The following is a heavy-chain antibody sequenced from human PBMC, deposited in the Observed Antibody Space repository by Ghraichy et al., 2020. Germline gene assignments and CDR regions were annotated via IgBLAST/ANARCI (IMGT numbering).Heavy chain of an antibody. CDR1: GFTFSSYA. CDR2: ISGSGGST. D-gene: IGHD2-21*01. J-gene: IGHJ5*02. Sequence: GGSLRLSCAASGFTFSSYAMSWVRQAPGKGLEWVSAISGSGGSTYYADSVKGRFTISRDNSKNTLYLQMNSLRAEDTAVYYCAKDMAYCGGDCYSGGLDPWGQGTLVTVSS. CDR3: AKDMAYCGGDCYSGGLDP. V-gene: IGHV3-23*01.